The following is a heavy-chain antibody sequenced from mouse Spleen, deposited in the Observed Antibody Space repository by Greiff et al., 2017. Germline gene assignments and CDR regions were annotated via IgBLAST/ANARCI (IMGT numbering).Heavy chain of an antibody. D-gene: IGHD3-3*01. V-gene: IGHV1-81*01. CDR2: IYPRSGNT. Sequence: QVQLKESGAELARPGASVKLSCKASGYTFTSYGISWVKQRTGQGLEWIGEIYPRSGNTYYNEKFKGKATLTADKSSSTAYMELRSLTSEDSAVYFCARLGDGVYYFDYWGQGTTLTVSS. CDR3: ARLGDGVYYFDY. J-gene: IGHJ2*01. CDR1: GYTFTSYG.